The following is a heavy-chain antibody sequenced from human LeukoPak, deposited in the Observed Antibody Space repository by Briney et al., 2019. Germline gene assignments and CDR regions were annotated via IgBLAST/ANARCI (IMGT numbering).Heavy chain of an antibody. J-gene: IGHJ6*02. D-gene: IGHD2-2*01. CDR3: ARDVVVVPAAIHYGMDV. CDR2: IYHSGST. V-gene: IGHV4-30-2*01. Sequence: SQTLSLTCAVSGGSISSGGYSWSWIRQPPGKGQEWIGYIYHSGSTYYNPSLKSRVTISVDRSKNQFSLNLSSVTAADTAVYYCARDVVVVPAAIHYGMDVWGQGTTVTVSS. CDR1: GGSISSGGYS.